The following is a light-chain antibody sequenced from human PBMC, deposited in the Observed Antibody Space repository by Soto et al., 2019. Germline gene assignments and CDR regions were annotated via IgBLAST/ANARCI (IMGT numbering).Light chain of an antibody. CDR1: QSVSSY. V-gene: IGKV3-20*01. J-gene: IGKJ1*01. CDR3: QQYGNSSRT. CDR2: GAP. Sequence: EIVLTQSPGTLSLSPGERATLSCRASQSVSSYLAWYQQKPGQAPRLLIYGAPSRATGIPDRFSASGSGTDFTLTISRLEPEDFAVYYCQQYGNSSRTFGQGTKVEIK.